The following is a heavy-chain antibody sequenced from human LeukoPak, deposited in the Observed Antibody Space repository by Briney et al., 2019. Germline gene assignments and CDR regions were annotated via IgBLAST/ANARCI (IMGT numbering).Heavy chain of an antibody. Sequence: GGSLRLSCAASGFTFSSNWMHWVRQAPGKGLVWVSRINSDESSTNYADSVKGRFTISRDNAKNTVYLQMNSLRVEDTAVYYCVRGLSGYASSLGYWGQGTLVTVSS. D-gene: IGHD2-2*01. V-gene: IGHV3-74*01. CDR2: INSDESST. CDR1: GFTFSSNW. J-gene: IGHJ4*02. CDR3: VRGLSGYASSLGY.